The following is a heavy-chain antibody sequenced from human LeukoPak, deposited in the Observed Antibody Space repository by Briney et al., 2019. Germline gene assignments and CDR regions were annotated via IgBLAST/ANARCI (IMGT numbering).Heavy chain of an antibody. J-gene: IGHJ4*02. CDR3: AGHTITFGRRDIGFDY. CDR2: IEQDGSEK. V-gene: IGHV3-7*01. Sequence: GGSLRLSCEASGFTFSSYWMNWVRQAPGKGLEWVANIEQDGSEKFYVDSVKGRFTISRDNARSSLYLQMNSLRAEDTAVYYCAGHTITFGRRDIGFDYWGQGTLVTVSS. D-gene: IGHD3-16*01. CDR1: GFTFSSYW.